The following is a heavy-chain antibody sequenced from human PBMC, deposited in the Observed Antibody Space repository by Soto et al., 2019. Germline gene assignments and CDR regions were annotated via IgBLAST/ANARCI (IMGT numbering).Heavy chain of an antibody. Sequence: QLQLQESGPGLVKPSETLSLTCTVSGGSISSSSYYWGWIRQPPGKGLEWIGSIYYSGSTYYNPSLKSRVTISVDTSKNQFSLKLSSVTAADTAVYYCASRTWVRYSGRYYVQEPFDYWGQGTLVTVSS. CDR1: GGSISSSSYY. J-gene: IGHJ4*02. D-gene: IGHD1-26*01. CDR3: ASRTWVRYSGRYYVQEPFDY. CDR2: IYYSGST. V-gene: IGHV4-39*01.